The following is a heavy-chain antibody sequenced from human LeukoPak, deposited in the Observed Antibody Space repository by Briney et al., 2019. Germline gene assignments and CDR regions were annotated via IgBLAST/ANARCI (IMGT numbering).Heavy chain of an antibody. D-gene: IGHD6-19*01. CDR1: GFTFSSYA. CDR3: AKELTVAGTFDY. Sequence: SGGSLRLSCAASGFTFSSYAMSGVRQAPGKGLEWVSAISGSGGSTYYADSVKGRFTISRDNSKNTLYLQMNSLRAEDTAVYYCAKELTVAGTFDYWGQGTPVTVSS. CDR2: ISGSGGST. J-gene: IGHJ4*02. V-gene: IGHV3-23*01.